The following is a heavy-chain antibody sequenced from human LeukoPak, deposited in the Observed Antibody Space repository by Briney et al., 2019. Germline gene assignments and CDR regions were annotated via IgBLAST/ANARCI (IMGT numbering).Heavy chain of an antibody. CDR2: INAGNGNT. D-gene: IGHD6-19*01. CDR3: ASPLTYSSGWSYFDY. CDR1: GYTFTSYA. Sequence: ASVKVSCKASGYTFTSYAMHWVRQAPGQRPEWMGWINAGNGNTKYSQKFQGRVTITRDTSASTAYMELSSLRSEDTAVYYCASPLTYSSGWSYFDYWGQGTLVTVSS. J-gene: IGHJ4*02. V-gene: IGHV1-3*01.